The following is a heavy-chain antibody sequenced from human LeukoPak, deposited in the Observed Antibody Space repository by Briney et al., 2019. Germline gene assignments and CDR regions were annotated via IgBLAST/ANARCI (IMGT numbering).Heavy chain of an antibody. CDR1: GDSVSDGNYY. V-gene: IGHV4-61*01. CDR3: AGQSYYGNAWY. Sequence: SETLSLTCTVSGDSVSDGNYYWTWIRQPPGKGLEWIGYISNTGRTNYNPSLKSRVTISVDTSKNQYSLKLTSVTAADTAIYYCAGQSYYGNAWYWGQGTLVTVSS. D-gene: IGHD3-10*01. CDR2: ISNTGRT. J-gene: IGHJ4*02.